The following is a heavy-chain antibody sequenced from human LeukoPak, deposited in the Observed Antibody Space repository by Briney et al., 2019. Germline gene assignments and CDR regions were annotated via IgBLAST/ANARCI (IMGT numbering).Heavy chain of an antibody. J-gene: IGHJ3*01. CDR2: ISAYNGNT. CDR3: ARGYDSSGYYQAEDAFGG. Sequence: ASVTVSSKASGYTFTSYGISWVRQAPGQGLEWMGWISAYNGNTNYAQKLQGRVTITTDTSTSTAYMELRSLRSDDTAVYYCARGYDSSGYYQAEDAFGGWGQGAMVT. CDR1: GYTFTSYG. V-gene: IGHV1-18*01. D-gene: IGHD3-22*01.